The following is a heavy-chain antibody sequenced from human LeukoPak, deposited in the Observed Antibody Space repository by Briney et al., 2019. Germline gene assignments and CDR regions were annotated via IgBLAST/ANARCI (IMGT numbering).Heavy chain of an antibody. Sequence: GGSLRLSCAASGFTFISYAIHWVRQAPGKGLGWVAVISFHGTDTFYADSVKGRFTISRDNSKNTLYLQMNSLRAEDTAVYYCAKDFTAAGYYYYYYMDVWGKGTTVTVSS. CDR1: GFTFISYA. J-gene: IGHJ6*03. D-gene: IGHD6-13*01. CDR2: ISFHGTDT. CDR3: AKDFTAAGYYYYYYMDV. V-gene: IGHV3-30*04.